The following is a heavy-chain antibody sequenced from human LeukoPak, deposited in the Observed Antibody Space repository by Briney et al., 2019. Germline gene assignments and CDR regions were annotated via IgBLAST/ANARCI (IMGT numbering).Heavy chain of an antibody. V-gene: IGHV1-2*02. Sequence: ASVKVSCKASGYTFTGYYMHWGRQAPGQGLEWRGWINPNSGGTNYAQKFQGRVTMTRDTSISTAYMELSRLRSDDTAVYYCARDRIAAAGRWFDPWGQGTLVTVSS. CDR2: INPNSGGT. CDR1: GYTFTGYY. D-gene: IGHD6-13*01. CDR3: ARDRIAAAGRWFDP. J-gene: IGHJ5*02.